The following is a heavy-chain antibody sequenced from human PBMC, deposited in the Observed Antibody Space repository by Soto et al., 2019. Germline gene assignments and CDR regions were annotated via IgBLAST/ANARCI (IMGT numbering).Heavy chain of an antibody. CDR1: GGSISSSSYY. V-gene: IGHV4-39*01. Sequence: SETLSLTCTVSGGSISSSSYYWGWIRQPPGKGLEWIGSIYYSGSTYYNPSLKSRVTISVDTSKSQFSLKLSSVTAAATAVYYCARHTPAISISDHWGQGTLVTGSS. CDR2: IYYSGST. D-gene: IGHD3-3*01. J-gene: IGHJ4*02. CDR3: ARHTPAISISDH.